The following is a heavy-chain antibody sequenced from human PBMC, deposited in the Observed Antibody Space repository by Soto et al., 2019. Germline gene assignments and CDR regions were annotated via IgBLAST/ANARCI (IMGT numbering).Heavy chain of an antibody. V-gene: IGHV4-59*01. CDR3: ARVGIVATLAFDY. CDR1: GGSISSYY. CDR2: IYYSGST. J-gene: IGHJ4*02. Sequence: SETLSLTCTVSGGSISSYYWSWIRQPPGKGLEWIGYIYYSGSTNYNPSLKSRVTISVDTSKNQFSLKLSSVTAADTAVYYCARVGIVATLAFDYWGQGTLVTVSS. D-gene: IGHD5-12*01.